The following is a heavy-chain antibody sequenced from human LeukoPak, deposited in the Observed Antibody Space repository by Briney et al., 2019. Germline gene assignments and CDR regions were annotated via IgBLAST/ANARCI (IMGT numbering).Heavy chain of an antibody. Sequence: ASVKVSCKASGYTFTGYYMHWVRQAPGQGLEWMGWINPNSGGTNYAQKFQGRVTMTRDTSISTAYMELSRLRSDDTAVYYCASGIRGGTSGYSPFDYWDQGTLVTVSS. CDR2: INPNSGGT. D-gene: IGHD3-22*01. CDR1: GYTFTGYY. V-gene: IGHV1-2*02. J-gene: IGHJ4*02. CDR3: ASGIRGGTSGYSPFDY.